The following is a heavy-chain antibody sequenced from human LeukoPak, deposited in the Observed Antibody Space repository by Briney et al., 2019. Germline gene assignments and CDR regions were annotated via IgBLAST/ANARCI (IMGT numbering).Heavy chain of an antibody. D-gene: IGHD2/OR15-2a*01. Sequence: SEPLSLTCTVSGGSISSYYWRWIRRPPGKGLEWIGCIYYSGSTNYNPSLKSRVTISVDTSKNQFSLKLSSVTAADTAVYYCARGRIGGQNWGEGTLVTVSS. CDR2: IYYSGST. CDR1: GGSISSYY. CDR3: ARGRIGGQN. J-gene: IGHJ4*02. V-gene: IGHV4-59*01.